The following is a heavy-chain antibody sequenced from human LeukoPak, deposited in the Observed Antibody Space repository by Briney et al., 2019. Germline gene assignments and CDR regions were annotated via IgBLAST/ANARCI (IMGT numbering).Heavy chain of an antibody. Sequence: SQTLSLICTVSGGSINSGGYYWSWIRQHPGKGLEWIGYIYYSGSTYYNPSLKSRVTISVDTSKNQFSLKLSSVTAADTAVYYCARGKRGGRGSSVRSYYFDYWGQGTLVTVSS. CDR1: GGSINSGGYY. D-gene: IGHD6-6*01. V-gene: IGHV4-31*03. J-gene: IGHJ4*02. CDR3: ARGKRGGRGSSVRSYYFDY. CDR2: IYYSGST.